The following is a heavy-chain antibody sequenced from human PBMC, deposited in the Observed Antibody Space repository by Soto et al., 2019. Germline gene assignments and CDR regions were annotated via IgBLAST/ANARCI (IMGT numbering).Heavy chain of an antibody. Sequence: KSSETLSLTCTVSGGSISSGDYYWSWIRQPPGKGLEWIGYIYYSGSTYYNPSLKSRVTISVDTSKNQFSLKLSSETAADTAVYYCARERERFTSATRFDYYYYGMDVWGQGTTVTVSS. D-gene: IGHD2-15*01. J-gene: IGHJ6*02. CDR3: ARERERFTSATRFDYYYYGMDV. CDR2: IYYSGST. CDR1: GGSISSGDYY. V-gene: IGHV4-30-4*01.